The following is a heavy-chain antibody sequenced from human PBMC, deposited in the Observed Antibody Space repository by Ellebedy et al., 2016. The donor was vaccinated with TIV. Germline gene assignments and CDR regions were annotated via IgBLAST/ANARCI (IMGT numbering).Heavy chain of an antibody. Sequence: GGSLRLSCAASGFTFSNYAMYWVRQAPGKGLEWVSVMSYDGSDKYYADTVKGRFTISRDNSKNTLYLQMNSLTGEDTAVYFCARSRVTYSSSWNDFDYWGQGTLVSVSS. D-gene: IGHD6-13*01. CDR1: GFTFSNYA. V-gene: IGHV3-30*04. J-gene: IGHJ4*02. CDR3: ARSRVTYSSSWNDFDY. CDR2: MSYDGSDK.